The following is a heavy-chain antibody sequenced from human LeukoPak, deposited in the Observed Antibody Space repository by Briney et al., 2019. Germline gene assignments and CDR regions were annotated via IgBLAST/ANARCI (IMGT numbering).Heavy chain of an antibody. CDR3: ARGHRYDFWSGYLFFTNYYYYMDV. Sequence: PSETLSLTCTVSGGSISSGSYYWSWIRQPAGKGLEWIGRIYTSGSTNYNPSLKSRVTISVDTSKNQFSLKLSSVTAADTAVYYCARGHRYDFWSGYLFFTNYYYYMDVWGKGTTVTVSS. CDR1: GGSISSGSYY. J-gene: IGHJ6*03. D-gene: IGHD3-3*01. V-gene: IGHV4-61*02. CDR2: IYTSGST.